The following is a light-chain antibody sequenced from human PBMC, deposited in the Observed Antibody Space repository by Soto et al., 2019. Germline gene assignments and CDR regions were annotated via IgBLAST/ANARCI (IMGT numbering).Light chain of an antibody. V-gene: IGLV2-14*01. CDR2: EVS. Sequence: QSVLSQPPSASGTPGQTVTISCSGSTSNIGKNSVSWYQQHPGKAPKLMIYEVSNRPSGVSDRFSGSKSGNTASLTISGLQAEDEADYYCNSYTSSSTWIFGGGTKLTVL. J-gene: IGLJ2*01. CDR3: NSYTSSSTWI. CDR1: TSNIGKNS.